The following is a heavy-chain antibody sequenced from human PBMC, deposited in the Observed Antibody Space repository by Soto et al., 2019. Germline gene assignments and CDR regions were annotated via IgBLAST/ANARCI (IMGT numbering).Heavy chain of an antibody. Sequence: SETLSLTCAVSGVSIHNSHSFWGWIRQPPGKGLEFIANVYYSGGAHYNPSFKSRVTISVDTATNQVSLRMSSVTAADTAVYFCGRVVEGATRHTDFAYWGQGTLVTV. CDR2: VYYSGGA. CDR1: GVSIHNSHSF. D-gene: IGHD2-21*01. V-gene: IGHV4-39*01. CDR3: GRVVEGATRHTDFAY. J-gene: IGHJ4*02.